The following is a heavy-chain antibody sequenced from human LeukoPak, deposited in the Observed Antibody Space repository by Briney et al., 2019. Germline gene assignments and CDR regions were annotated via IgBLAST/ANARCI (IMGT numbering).Heavy chain of an antibody. CDR1: GFTFSSYA. D-gene: IGHD2-15*01. CDR3: ARDLYCSGGSCYSALV. Sequence: GGSLRLSCAASGFTFSSYATHWVRQAPGKGLEWVAVISYDGSNKYYADSVKGRFTISRDNSKNTLYLQMNSLRAEDTAVYYCARDLYCSGGSCYSALVWGQGTLVTVSS. V-gene: IGHV3-30-3*01. CDR2: ISYDGSNK. J-gene: IGHJ4*02.